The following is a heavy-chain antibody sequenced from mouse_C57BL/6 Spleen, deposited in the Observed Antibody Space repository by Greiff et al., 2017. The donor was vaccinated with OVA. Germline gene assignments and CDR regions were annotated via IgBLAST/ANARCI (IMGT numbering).Heavy chain of an antibody. D-gene: IGHD4-1*01. Sequence: EVQGVESGGGLVQPKGSLKLSCAASGFSFNTYAMNWVRQAPGKGLEWVARIRSKSNNYATYYADSVKDRFTISRDDSESMLYLQMNNLKTEDTAMYYCVRGGELGPFAYWGQGTLVTVSA. CDR3: VRGGELGPFAY. CDR1: GFSFNTYA. CDR2: IRSKSNNYAT. V-gene: IGHV10-1*01. J-gene: IGHJ3*01.